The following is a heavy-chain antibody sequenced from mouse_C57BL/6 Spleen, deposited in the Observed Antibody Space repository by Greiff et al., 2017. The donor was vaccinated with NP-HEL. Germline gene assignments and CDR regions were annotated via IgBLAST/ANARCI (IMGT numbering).Heavy chain of an antibody. V-gene: IGHV1-82*01. J-gene: IGHJ4*01. D-gene: IGHD3-2*02. CDR3: ARCGSGRYAMDY. Sequence: VKLMESGPELVKPGASVKISCKASGYAFSSSWMNWVKQRPGKGLEWIGRIYPGDGDTNYNGKFKGKATLTADKSSSTAYMQLSSLTSEDSAVYFCARCGSGRYAMDYWGQGTSVTVSS. CDR2: IYPGDGDT. CDR1: GYAFSSSW.